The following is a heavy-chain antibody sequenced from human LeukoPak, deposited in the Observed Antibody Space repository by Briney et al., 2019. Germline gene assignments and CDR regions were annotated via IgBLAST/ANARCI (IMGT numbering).Heavy chain of an antibody. CDR2: ITATGIT. CDR3: AKDVIRAVVAANEYAFDV. Sequence: PGGSLRLSCAASGFTVSSNYMSWARQAPWKGPEWIGEITATGITNYNPSLKSRVSISVDKSKNQFSLKLTSVTAADTAVYYCAKDVIRAVVAANEYAFDVWGQGTKVTVSS. J-gene: IGHJ3*01. D-gene: IGHD2-15*01. V-gene: IGHV4-4*02. CDR1: GFTVSSNY.